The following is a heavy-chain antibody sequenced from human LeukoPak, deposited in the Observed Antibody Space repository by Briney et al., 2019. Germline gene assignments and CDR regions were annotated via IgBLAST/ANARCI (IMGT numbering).Heavy chain of an antibody. J-gene: IGHJ5*02. CDR3: ARMGILGRNWFDP. D-gene: IGHD2-15*01. CDR1: GGSISSSTYF. Sequence: PSETLSLTCTVSGGSISSSTYFWGWIRQTPGKGLEWIGSIYYSGSTYYNPSLKSRVTISVDTSKNQFSLKLSSVTAADTAVYYCARMGILGRNWFDPWGQGTLVTVSS. V-gene: IGHV4-39*07. CDR2: IYYSGST.